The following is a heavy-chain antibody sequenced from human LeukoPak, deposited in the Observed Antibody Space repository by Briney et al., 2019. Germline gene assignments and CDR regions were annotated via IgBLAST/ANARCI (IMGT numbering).Heavy chain of an antibody. J-gene: IGHJ4*02. CDR1: GYTFTSYD. CDR3: ATHCSSTSCFDY. D-gene: IGHD2-2*01. V-gene: IGHV1-8*01. Sequence: ASVKVSCKASGYTFTSYDINWVRQAPGQGFEWMGWMSPSTGNTGYAQKFQGRVTMTRYTSVSTAYMELSSLRSEDTAVYYCATHCSSTSCFDYWGQGTLVTVSS. CDR2: MSPSTGNT.